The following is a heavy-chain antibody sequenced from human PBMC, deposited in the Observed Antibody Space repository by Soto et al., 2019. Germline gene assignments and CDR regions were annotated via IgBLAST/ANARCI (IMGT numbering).Heavy chain of an antibody. Sequence: GASVKVSCKASGYTFTSYYMHWVRQAPGQGLEWMGRINPSGGGTNYAQKFQGRVTMTRDTSTSTAYMELSRLRSDDTAVYYCARAGVAAAGNTLGWFDPWGQGTLVTVSS. V-gene: IGHV1-46*01. CDR3: ARAGVAAAGNTLGWFDP. CDR1: GYTFTSYY. J-gene: IGHJ5*02. D-gene: IGHD6-13*01. CDR2: INPSGGGT.